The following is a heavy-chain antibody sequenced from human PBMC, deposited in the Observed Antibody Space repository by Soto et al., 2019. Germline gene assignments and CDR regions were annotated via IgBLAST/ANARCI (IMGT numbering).Heavy chain of an antibody. CDR3: ARDVPTVTTGGPDY. D-gene: IGHD4-17*01. J-gene: IGHJ4*02. Sequence: VQLVQSGVEVEKPGASVKVSCKASGYTFTSYGISWVRQAPGQGLEWMGWISAYNGNTNYAQKFQGRVTMTTDTSTSTAYMELSSLRSDDTAVYYCARDVPTVTTGGPDYWGQGTLVTVSS. CDR1: GYTFTSYG. V-gene: IGHV1-18*01. CDR2: ISAYNGNT.